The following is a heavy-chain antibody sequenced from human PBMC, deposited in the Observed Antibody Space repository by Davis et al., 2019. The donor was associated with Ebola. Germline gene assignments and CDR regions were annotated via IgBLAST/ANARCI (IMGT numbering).Heavy chain of an antibody. CDR3: ARVGDFQGVY. J-gene: IGHJ4*02. V-gene: IGHV4-61*03. CDR1: GGAVSSGGYF. D-gene: IGHD2-8*01. CDR2: IYSSGDI. Sequence: GSLRLSCAVSGGAVSSGGYFWAWIRQPPGKGLEWVGYIYSSGDIHLSPSLRSRASIFRDTFKNHFSVALTSVTAADTAVYYCARVGDFQGVYWGQGILVSVSS.